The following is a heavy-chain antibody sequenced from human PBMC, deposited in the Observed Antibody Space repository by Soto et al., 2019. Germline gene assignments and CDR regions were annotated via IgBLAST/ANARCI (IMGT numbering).Heavy chain of an antibody. D-gene: IGHD2-2*01. CDR3: ARSQGSSTSLAIYYYCYYGMDV. Sequence: QVQLVQSGAEVKKPGSSVKVSCKASGGTFSSYAISWVRQAPGQGLEWMGGIIPISGTANYAQKFQGRVTITADESTSTAYMELSSLRSEDTAVYYCARSQGSSTSLAIYYYCYYGMDVWGQGTMVTVSS. V-gene: IGHV1-69*01. CDR1: GGTFSSYA. CDR2: IIPISGTA. J-gene: IGHJ6*02.